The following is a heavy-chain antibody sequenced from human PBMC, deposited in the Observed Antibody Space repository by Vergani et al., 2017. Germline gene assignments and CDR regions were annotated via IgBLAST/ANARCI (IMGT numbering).Heavy chain of an antibody. CDR2: INPSGGST. V-gene: IGHV1-46*01. Sequence: QVQLVQSGAEVKKPGASVKVSCKASGYTFTSYYMHWVRQAPGQGLEWMGIINPSGGSTSYAQKFQGRVTMTRDTSTSTVYMELSSLRSEDTAVYYCARSSGYDSLLVVVAARYYYYYGMDVWGQGTTVTVSS. J-gene: IGHJ6*02. CDR1: GYTFTSYY. CDR3: ARSSGYDSLLVVVAARYYYYYGMDV. D-gene: IGHD2-15*01.